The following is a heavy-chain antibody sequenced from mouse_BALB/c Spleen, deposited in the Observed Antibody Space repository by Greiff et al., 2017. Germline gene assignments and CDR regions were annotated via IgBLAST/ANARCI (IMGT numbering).Heavy chain of an antibody. CDR1: GYAFSSSW. V-gene: IGHV1-82*01. CDR3: ARCPYYYYGSSYHYFDY. J-gene: IGHJ2*01. CDR2: IYPGDGDT. Sequence: QVQLQQSGPELVKPGASVKISCKASGYAFSSSWMNWVKQRPGQGLEWIGRIYPGDGDTNYNGKFKGKATLTADKSSSTAYMQLSSLTSVDSAVYFCARCPYYYYGSSYHYFDYWGQGTTLTVSS. D-gene: IGHD1-1*01.